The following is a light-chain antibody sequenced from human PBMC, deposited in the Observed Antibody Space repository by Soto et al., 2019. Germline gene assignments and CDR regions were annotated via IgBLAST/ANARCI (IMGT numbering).Light chain of an antibody. CDR3: QQYGGSPLT. V-gene: IGKV3-20*01. J-gene: IGKJ4*01. CDR1: QSVSGSY. Sequence: EIVLTQSPGTLSLSPGERATLSCRASQSVSGSYLAWYQRKPGQAPRLLFFGVSNRAAGVPDRFGGSGSGTDFTLTISRLEPEDFAVYYCQQYGGSPLTFGGGTKVDIK. CDR2: GVS.